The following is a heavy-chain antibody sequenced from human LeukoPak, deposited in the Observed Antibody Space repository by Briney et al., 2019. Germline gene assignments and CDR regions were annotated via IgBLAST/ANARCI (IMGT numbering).Heavy chain of an antibody. D-gene: IGHD6-13*01. CDR3: ARGIAAAGIGSWFDP. V-gene: IGHV1-69*05. CDR2: IIPIFGTA. CDR1: GGTFSSYA. J-gene: IGHJ5*02. Sequence: GSSVKVSCKASGGTFSSYAISWVRQAPGQGLEWMGGIIPIFGTANNAQKFQGRVTITTDESTSTAYMELSSLRSEDTAVYYCARGIAAAGIGSWFDPWGQGTLVTVSS.